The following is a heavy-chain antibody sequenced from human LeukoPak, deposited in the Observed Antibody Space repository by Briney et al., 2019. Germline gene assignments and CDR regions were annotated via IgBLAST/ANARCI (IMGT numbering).Heavy chain of an antibody. CDR2: FDPEDGET. D-gene: IGHD3-10*01. J-gene: IGHJ1*01. V-gene: IGHV1-24*01. CDR1: GYTLTELS. CDR3: ARDRFYYGSGTYQDS. Sequence: ASVKVSCKVSGYTLTELSMHWVRQAPGKGLEWMGGFDPEDGETIYAQKFQGRVTMTEDTSTDTAYMELSSLRSDDTAIYFCARDRFYYGSGTYQDSWGQGTLVTVSS.